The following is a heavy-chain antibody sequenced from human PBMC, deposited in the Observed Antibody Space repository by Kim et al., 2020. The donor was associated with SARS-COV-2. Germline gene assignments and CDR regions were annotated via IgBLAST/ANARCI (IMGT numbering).Heavy chain of an antibody. J-gene: IGHJ5*02. D-gene: IGHD5-12*01. Sequence: SETLSLTCTVSGGSISSYYWSWIRQPPGKGLEWIGYIYYSGSTNYNPSLKSRVTISVDTSKNQFSLKLSSVTAADTAVYYCARGEGLRFSRNWFDPWGQGTLVTVSS. CDR2: IYYSGST. V-gene: IGHV4-59*13. CDR3: ARGEGLRFSRNWFDP. CDR1: GGSISSYY.